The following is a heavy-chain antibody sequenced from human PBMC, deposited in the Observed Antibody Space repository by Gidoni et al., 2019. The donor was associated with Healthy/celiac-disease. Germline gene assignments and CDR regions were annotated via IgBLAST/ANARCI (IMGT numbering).Heavy chain of an antibody. J-gene: IGHJ4*02. V-gene: IGHV3-23*01. CDR1: GFTFSSYA. Sequence: EVQMLDAGGGLVQPGGSLILSCAASGFTFSSYAMSWVRQAPGKWLDWVSAISGSGGSTYYADSVKGRFTISRDNSKNTLYLQMNSLRAEDTAVYYCAKDGADIAAAPIDYWSQGTLVTVSS. CDR3: AKDGADIAAAPIDY. CDR2: ISGSGGST. D-gene: IGHD6-13*01.